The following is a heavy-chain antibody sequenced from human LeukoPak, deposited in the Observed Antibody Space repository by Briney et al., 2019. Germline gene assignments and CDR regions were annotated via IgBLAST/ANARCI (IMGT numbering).Heavy chain of an antibody. Sequence: PGGSLRLSCAASGFTFSSYAMSWVRQAPGKGLEWVSAISGSGGSTYYADSVKGRFTISRDNSKNTLYLQMNSLRAEDTAVYYCAKGPRILAAGSYFFDYWGQGSLVTVSS. J-gene: IGHJ4*02. D-gene: IGHD6-13*01. CDR2: ISGSGGST. CDR1: GFTFSSYA. V-gene: IGHV3-23*01. CDR3: AKGPRILAAGSYFFDY.